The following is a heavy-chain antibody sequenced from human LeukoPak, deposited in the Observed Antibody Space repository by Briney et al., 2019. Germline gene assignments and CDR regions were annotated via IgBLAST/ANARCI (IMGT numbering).Heavy chain of an antibody. V-gene: IGHV1-69*06. D-gene: IGHD5-12*01. CDR2: IIPIFGTA. CDR3: ARDLVDIVATTPS. Sequence: GASVKVSCKASGGTFSSYAISWVRQAPGQGLEWMGGIIPIFGTANYAQKFQGRVTITADKSTSTAYMELSSLRAEDTAVYYCARDLVDIVATTPSWGQGTLVTVSS. J-gene: IGHJ4*02. CDR1: GGTFSSYA.